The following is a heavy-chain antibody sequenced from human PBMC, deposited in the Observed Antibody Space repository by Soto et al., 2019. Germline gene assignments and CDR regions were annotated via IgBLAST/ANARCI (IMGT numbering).Heavy chain of an antibody. J-gene: IGHJ6*02. Sequence: GGSLRLSCAASGFTFSSYGMHWVRRAPGKGLEWVAVISYDGGNEYYADSVKGRFTISRDNFMDTQYLQMNSLRPEDTAVYYCTKDGSSVIPAAHPRRYGMDVWGQGTTVTVSS. CDR2: ISYDGGNE. D-gene: IGHD2-2*01. CDR1: GFTFSSYG. V-gene: IGHV3-30*18. CDR3: TKDGSSVIPAAHPRRYGMDV.